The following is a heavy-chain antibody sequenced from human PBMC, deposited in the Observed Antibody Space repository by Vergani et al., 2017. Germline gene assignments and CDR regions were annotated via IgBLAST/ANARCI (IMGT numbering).Heavy chain of an antibody. D-gene: IGHD3-16*01. CDR3: AKVRTSRGVNRDLRERAFDY. CDR1: GGTFSSFA. Sequence: QVQLVESGAEVKKPGSSVKVSCKASGGTFSSFAISWVRQAPGQGLEWMGRIIPILGTANYAQKFQGRVTITADESTSTAYMELNSLRAEDTAVYYCAKVRTSRGVNRDLRERAFDYWGQGTLVTVSS. V-gene: IGHV1-69*11. J-gene: IGHJ4*02. CDR2: IIPILGTA.